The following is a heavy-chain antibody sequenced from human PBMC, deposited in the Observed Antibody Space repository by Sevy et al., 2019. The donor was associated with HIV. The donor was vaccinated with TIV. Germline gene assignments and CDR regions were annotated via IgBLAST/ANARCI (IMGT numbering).Heavy chain of an antibody. D-gene: IGHD3-3*01. CDR3: ARGGATYYDFWSGYYPSGYYYYMDV. CDR1: GFTFSSYS. CDR2: ISSSSSYI. J-gene: IGHJ6*03. V-gene: IGHV3-21*01. Sequence: GGSLRLSCAASGFTFSSYSMNWVRQAPGKGLEWVSSISSSSSYIYYADSVKGRFTISRDNAKNSLYLQMNSLRAEDTAVYYCARGGATYYDFWSGYYPSGYYYYMDVWGKGTTVTVSS.